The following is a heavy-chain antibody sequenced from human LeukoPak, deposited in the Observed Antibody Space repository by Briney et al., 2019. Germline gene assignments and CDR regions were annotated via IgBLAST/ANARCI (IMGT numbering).Heavy chain of an antibody. CDR2: IKSKTDGGTT. V-gene: IGHV3-15*07. J-gene: IGHJ1*01. D-gene: IGHD5-24*01. Sequence: PGGSQRLSCAASGFIFTNAWMNWVRQAPGKGLEWVGRIKSKTDGGTTDYAAPVKGRFTVSRDDSKSKLYLQMNSPKTEDTAMYYCIRYGYNLLEYSQHWGQGTLVTVSS. CDR3: IRYGYNLLEYSQH. CDR1: GFIFTNAW.